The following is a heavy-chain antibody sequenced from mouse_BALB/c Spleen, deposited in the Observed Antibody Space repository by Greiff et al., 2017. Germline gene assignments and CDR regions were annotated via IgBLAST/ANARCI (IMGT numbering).Heavy chain of an antibody. CDR1: GFSLTSYG. CDR2: IWAGGST. V-gene: IGHV2-9*02. Sequence: VKLMESGPGLVAPSQSLSITCTVSGFSLTSYGVHWVRQPPGKGLEWLGVIWAGGSTNYNSALMSRLSISKDNSKSQVFLKMNSLQTDDTAMYYCARGTYPGAMDYWGQGTSVTVSS. D-gene: IGHD5-1*01. CDR3: ARGTYPGAMDY. J-gene: IGHJ4*01.